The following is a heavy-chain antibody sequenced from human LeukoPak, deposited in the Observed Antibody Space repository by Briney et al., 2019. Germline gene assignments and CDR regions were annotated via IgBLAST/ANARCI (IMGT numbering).Heavy chain of an antibody. CDR3: ARASCSGGSCYSSGWAFDY. J-gene: IGHJ4*02. V-gene: IGHV1-46*01. CDR2: INPSGGST. CDR1: GYTFTSYY. D-gene: IGHD2-15*01. Sequence: ASVKVSCKASGYTFTSYYMHWVRQASGQGLEWMGIINPSGGSTSYAQKFQGRVTMTRDTSTSTVYMELSSLRSEDTAVYYCARASCSGGSCYSSGWAFDYWGQGTLVTVSS.